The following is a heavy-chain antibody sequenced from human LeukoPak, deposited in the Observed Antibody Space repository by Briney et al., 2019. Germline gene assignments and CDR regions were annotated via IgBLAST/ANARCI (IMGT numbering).Heavy chain of an antibody. J-gene: IGHJ5*02. V-gene: IGHV3-21*01. D-gene: IGHD2-2*01. Sequence: GGSLRLSCAASGFTFSSYSMNWVRQAPGKGLEWVSSISSSSSYIYYADSVKGRFTISRGNAKNSLYLQMNSLRAEDTAVHYCARGRGYCSSTSCQNWFDPWGQGTLVTVSS. CDR2: ISSSSSYI. CDR1: GFTFSSYS. CDR3: ARGRGYCSSTSCQNWFDP.